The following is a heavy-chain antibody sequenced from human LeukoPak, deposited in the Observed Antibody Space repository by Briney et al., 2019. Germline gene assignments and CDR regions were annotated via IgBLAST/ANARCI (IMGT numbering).Heavy chain of an antibody. CDR3: ARAPDKWELLYYFDY. CDR1: GGSISSYY. V-gene: IGHV4-59*01. D-gene: IGHD1-26*01. Sequence: SETLSLTCTVSGGSISSYYWSWIRQPPGKGLEWIGYIYYSGSTNYNPSLKSRVTISVDTSKNQFSLKLSSVTAADTAVYYCARAPDKWELLYYFDYWGQGTLVTVSS. CDR2: IYYSGST. J-gene: IGHJ4*02.